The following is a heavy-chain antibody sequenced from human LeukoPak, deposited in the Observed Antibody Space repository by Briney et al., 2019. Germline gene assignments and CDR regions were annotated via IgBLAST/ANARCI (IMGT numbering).Heavy chain of an antibody. Sequence: PSETLSLTCAVYGGSFSGYYWSWIRQPPGKGLEWIGEINHSGSTNYNPSLKSRVTISVDTSKNQFSLKLSSETAADTAVYYCASQVVVVAATRYNWFDPWGQGTLVTVSS. CDR2: INHSGST. CDR1: GGSFSGYY. J-gene: IGHJ5*02. V-gene: IGHV4-34*01. CDR3: ASQVVVVAATRYNWFDP. D-gene: IGHD2-15*01.